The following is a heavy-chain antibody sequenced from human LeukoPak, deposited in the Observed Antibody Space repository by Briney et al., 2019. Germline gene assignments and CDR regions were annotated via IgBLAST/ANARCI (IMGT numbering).Heavy chain of an antibody. CDR3: ARTANGMHYDSSGPDDAFDI. J-gene: IGHJ3*02. CDR2: IGTAGDT. Sequence: GGSLRLSCAASGFTFSSYDMHWVRQATGKGLEWVSAIGTAGDTYYPGSVKGRFTISRENAKNSLYLQMNSLRAGDTAVYYCARTANGMHYDSSGPDDAFDIWGQGTMVTVSS. D-gene: IGHD3-22*01. CDR1: GFTFSSYD. V-gene: IGHV3-13*01.